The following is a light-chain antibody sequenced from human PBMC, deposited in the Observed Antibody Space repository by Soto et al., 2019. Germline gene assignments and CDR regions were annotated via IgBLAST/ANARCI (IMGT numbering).Light chain of an antibody. CDR1: SSDVGGHNY. CDR2: EVN. CDR3: NSYTSRYTFV. J-gene: IGLJ1*01. Sequence: QSALTQPASVSGSPGQSITISCTGTSSDVGGHNYVSWYQQHPGKAPKLMIYEVNKRPSEVSNRFSGSKSGNTASLTISGLRPEDEADYYCNSYTSRYTFVLGTGTK. V-gene: IGLV2-14*01.